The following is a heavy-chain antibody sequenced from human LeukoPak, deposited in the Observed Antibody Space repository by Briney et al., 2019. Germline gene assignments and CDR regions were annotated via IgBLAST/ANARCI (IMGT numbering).Heavy chain of an antibody. Sequence: GGSLRLSCGASGFTFSSYWMSWVRQAPGKGLEWVANIKQDGSEKYYVDSVKGRFTISRDNAKNSLYLQMNSLRAEDTAVYYCAKYLYGRFDPWGQGTLVTVSS. V-gene: IGHV3-7*03. J-gene: IGHJ5*02. CDR2: IKQDGSEK. CDR3: AKYLYGRFDP. CDR1: GFTFSSYW. D-gene: IGHD1-14*01.